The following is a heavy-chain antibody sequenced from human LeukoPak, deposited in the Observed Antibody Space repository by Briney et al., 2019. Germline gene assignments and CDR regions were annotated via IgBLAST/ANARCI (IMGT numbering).Heavy chain of an antibody. CDR2: INPNSGGT. V-gene: IGHV1-2*02. Sequence: ASVKVSCKASGYSFTTYYMHWVRQAPGQGLEWMGWINPNSGGTKYAPKFQGRVTLTRDTSISTAYMDLSRLRSDDTAMYYCARGRGSIANWGFSGAFDIWGQGTMVTVSS. CDR3: ARGRGSIANWGFSGAFDI. J-gene: IGHJ3*02. D-gene: IGHD7-27*01. CDR1: GYSFTTYY.